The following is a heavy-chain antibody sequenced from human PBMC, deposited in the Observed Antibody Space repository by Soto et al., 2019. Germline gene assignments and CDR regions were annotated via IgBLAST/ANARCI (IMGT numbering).Heavy chain of an antibody. J-gene: IGHJ4*02. Sequence: QVQLQQWGAGLLKPSETLSLTCAVYGGSFSGYYWSWIRQPPGKGLEWIGEINHSGSTNYNPSLKSRVTISVDTSKIQFSLKLSYVTAADTVVCYCARVPPDSSSWYLYWGQGTLVNVSS. CDR3: ARVPPDSSSWYLY. V-gene: IGHV4-34*01. D-gene: IGHD6-13*01. CDR2: INHSGST. CDR1: GGSFSGYY.